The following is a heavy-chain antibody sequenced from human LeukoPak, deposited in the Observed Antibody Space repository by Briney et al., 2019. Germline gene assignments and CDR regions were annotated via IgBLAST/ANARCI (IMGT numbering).Heavy chain of an antibody. CDR1: GGSISSSSYY. CDR2: IYYSGST. V-gene: IGHV4-39*01. Sequence: PSETLSLTCTVSGGSISSSSYYWGWIRQPPGKGLEWIGSIYYSGSTYYNPSLKSRVTISVDTSKNQLSLKLSSVTAADTAVYYCARHSEGYYDILTGYYAPFDYWGQGTLVTVSS. J-gene: IGHJ4*02. CDR3: ARHSEGYYDILTGYYAPFDY. D-gene: IGHD3-9*01.